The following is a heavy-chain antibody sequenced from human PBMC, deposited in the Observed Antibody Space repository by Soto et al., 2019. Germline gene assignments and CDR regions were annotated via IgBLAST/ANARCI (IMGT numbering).Heavy chain of an antibody. Sequence: QVQLQESGPGLVKPSETLSLTCTVSGGSISSYYWSWIRQPPGKGLEWIGYIYYSGSTNYNPSLKSRVTISVDTSKNQFSLKLSSVTAADTAVYYCARCWGEAFDYWGQGTLVTVSS. D-gene: IGHD3-16*01. V-gene: IGHV4-59*01. CDR1: GGSISSYY. CDR3: ARCWGEAFDY. J-gene: IGHJ4*02. CDR2: IYYSGST.